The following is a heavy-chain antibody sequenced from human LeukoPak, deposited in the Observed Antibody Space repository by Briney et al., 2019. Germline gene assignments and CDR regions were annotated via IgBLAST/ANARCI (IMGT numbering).Heavy chain of an antibody. CDR2: IYYSGST. Sequence: SETLSLTCTVSGGSISSGDYYWSWIRQHPGKGLEWIGYIYYSGSTYYNPSLKSRLTISVDTSKNQFSLKLSSVTAADTAVYYCARTTVVAKYFDYWGQGTLVTVSS. CDR1: GGSISSGDYY. J-gene: IGHJ4*02. V-gene: IGHV4-31*03. CDR3: ARTTVVAKYFDY. D-gene: IGHD4-23*01.